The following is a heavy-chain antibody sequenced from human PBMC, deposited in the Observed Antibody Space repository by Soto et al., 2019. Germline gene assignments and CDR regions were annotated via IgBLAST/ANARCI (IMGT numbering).Heavy chain of an antibody. V-gene: IGHV1-2*04. CDR3: ARAWYSYGPYYFDY. CDR2: INPNSGGT. D-gene: IGHD5-18*01. J-gene: IGHJ4*02. CDR1: GYTFTGYY. Sequence: ASVKVSCKASGYTFTGYYVHWVRQAPGQGLEWMGWINPNSGGTNYAQKFQGWVTMTRDTSISTAYMELSRLRSDDTAVYYCARAWYSYGPYYFDYWGQGTLVTVS.